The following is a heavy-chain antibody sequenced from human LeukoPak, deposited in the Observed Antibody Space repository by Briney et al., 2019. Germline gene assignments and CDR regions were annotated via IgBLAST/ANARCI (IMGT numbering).Heavy chain of an antibody. CDR2: IYYSGST. D-gene: IGHD6-13*01. V-gene: IGHV4-39*01. CDR3: ARQPLGIAAAGTDY. CDR1: GGSISSSSYY. Sequence: SETLSLTCTVSGGSISSSSYYWGWIRQPPGTGLEWIGSIYYSGSTYYNPSLKSRVTISVDTSKNQFSLKLSSVTAADTAVYYCARQPLGIAAAGTDYWGQGTLVTVSS. J-gene: IGHJ4*02.